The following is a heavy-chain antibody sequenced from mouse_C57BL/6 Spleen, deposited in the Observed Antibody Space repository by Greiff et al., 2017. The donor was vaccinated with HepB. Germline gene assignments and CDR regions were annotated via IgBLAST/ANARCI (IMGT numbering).Heavy chain of an antibody. CDR3: TTDEGQLRLREAMDG. V-gene: IGHV14-1*01. CDR1: GFNIKDYY. J-gene: IGHJ4*01. CDR2: IDPEDGDT. D-gene: IGHD3-2*02. Sequence: EVQLQQSGAELVRPGASVKLSCTASGFNIKDYYMHWVTQRPEQGLEWIGRIDPEDGDTEYAPKFQGQATMTADTSSNTAYLQHSSLTSEDTAVFYGTTDEGQLRLREAMDGWGKGTSVTVSS.